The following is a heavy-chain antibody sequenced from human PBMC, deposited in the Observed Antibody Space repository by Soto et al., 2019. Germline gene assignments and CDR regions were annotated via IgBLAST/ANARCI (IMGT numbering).Heavy chain of an antibody. Sequence: HPGGSLRLSCAASGFTFSSYAMSWVRQAPGKGLEWVSAISGSGGSTYYADSVKGRFTISRDNSKNTLYLQMNSLRAEDTAVYYCAKGMVRGVIELYYWGQGTLVTVSS. CDR3: AKGMVRGVIELYY. V-gene: IGHV3-23*01. CDR1: GFTFSSYA. CDR2: ISGSGGST. D-gene: IGHD3-10*01. J-gene: IGHJ4*02.